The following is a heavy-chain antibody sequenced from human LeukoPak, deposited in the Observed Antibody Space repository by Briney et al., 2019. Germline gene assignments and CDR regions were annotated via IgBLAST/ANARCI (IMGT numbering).Heavy chain of an antibody. CDR1: GFTFSSYS. V-gene: IGHV3-21*01. CDR2: ISSSSSYT. CDR3: ARDATYYYDSNIAPIAY. Sequence: GGSLRLSCAASGFTFSSYSMNWVRQAPGKGLEWVSSISSSSSYTYYADSVKGRFTISRDNAKNSLYLQMNSLRAEDTAVYYCARDATYYYDSNIAPIAYWGQGPLVTASS. J-gene: IGHJ4*02. D-gene: IGHD3-22*01.